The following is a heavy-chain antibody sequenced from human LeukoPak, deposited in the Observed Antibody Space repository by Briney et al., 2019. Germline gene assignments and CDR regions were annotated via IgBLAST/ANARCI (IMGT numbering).Heavy chain of an antibody. CDR2: ISAYNGNT. Sequence: ALVKVSCKASGYTFSSYGISWVRQAPGQGLEWLGWISAYNGNTNFAQEFQGRVTMTTDTSTSTASMELRSLRSDDTAVYYCARDQGIYNHRIIDSWGQGTLVTVSS. CDR3: ARDQGIYNHRIIDS. CDR1: GYTFSSYG. V-gene: IGHV1-18*01. J-gene: IGHJ4*02. D-gene: IGHD5-12*01.